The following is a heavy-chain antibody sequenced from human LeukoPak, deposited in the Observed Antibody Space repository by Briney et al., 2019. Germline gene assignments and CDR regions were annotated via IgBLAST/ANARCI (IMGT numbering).Heavy chain of an antibody. CDR3: ARIAAAGIWVYYYMDV. CDR2: IYYSGST. CDR1: GGSITSSSYH. J-gene: IGHJ6*03. V-gene: IGHV4-39*07. D-gene: IGHD6-13*01. Sequence: SETLSLTCTVSGGSITSSSYHWGWIRQPPGKGLEWIGSIYYSGSTYYNPSLKSRVTISVDTSKNQFSLKLSSVTAADTAVYYCARIAAAGIWVYYYMDVWGKGTTVTISS.